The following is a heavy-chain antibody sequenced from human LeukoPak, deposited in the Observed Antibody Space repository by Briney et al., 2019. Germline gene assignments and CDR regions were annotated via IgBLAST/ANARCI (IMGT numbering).Heavy chain of an antibody. CDR2: ISGSGGST. CDR3: ARDTTAIVRAQPLNFDY. D-gene: IGHD5-18*01. J-gene: IGHJ4*02. CDR1: GFTFSSYA. Sequence: GGSLRLSCAASGFTFSSYAMSWVRQAPGKGLEWVSAISGSGGSTYYADSVKGRFTISRDNSKNTLYLQMNSLRAEDTAVYYCARDTTAIVRAQPLNFDYWGQGTLVTVSS. V-gene: IGHV3-23*01.